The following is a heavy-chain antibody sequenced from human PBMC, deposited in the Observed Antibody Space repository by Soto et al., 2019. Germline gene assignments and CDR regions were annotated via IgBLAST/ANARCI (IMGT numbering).Heavy chain of an antibody. V-gene: IGHV4-34*01. CDR1: GGSFSGYY. CDR3: ARGPRYSGYDLLFGY. J-gene: IGHJ4*02. CDR2: INHSGST. D-gene: IGHD5-12*01. Sequence: SETLSLTCAVYGGSFSGYYWSWIRQPPGKGLEWIGEINHSGSTNYNPSLKSRVTISVDTSKNQFSLKLSSVTAADTAVYYCARGPRYSGYDLLFGYWGQGTLVTVS.